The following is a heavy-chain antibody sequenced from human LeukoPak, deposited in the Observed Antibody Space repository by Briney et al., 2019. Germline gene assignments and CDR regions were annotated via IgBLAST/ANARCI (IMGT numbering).Heavy chain of an antibody. J-gene: IGHJ6*04. CDR2: IYYSGST. V-gene: IGHV4-59*01. CDR3: ARDLRNYYGSGSYMNYYYYGMDV. CDR1: GGSISSYY. D-gene: IGHD3-10*01. Sequence: SETLSLTCTVSGGSISSYYWSWIRQPPGKGLEWIGYIYYSGSTNYNPSLKSRVTISVDTSKNQFSLKLSSVTAADTAVYYCARDLRNYYGSGSYMNYYYYGMDVWGKGTTVTVSS.